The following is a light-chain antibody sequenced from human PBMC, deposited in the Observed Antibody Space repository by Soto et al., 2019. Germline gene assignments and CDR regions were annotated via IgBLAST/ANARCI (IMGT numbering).Light chain of an antibody. CDR2: AAS. Sequence: AIRMTQSPSSLSSSVGDIFTITGGASQGIRNDLGWYQQKPGKAPKLLIYAASSLQSGVPSRFSGSGSGTDFTLTISSLQPEDFATYYCLQDYNYPLTFGGGTKVDIK. V-gene: IGKV1-6*01. CDR1: QGIRND. CDR3: LQDYNYPLT. J-gene: IGKJ4*01.